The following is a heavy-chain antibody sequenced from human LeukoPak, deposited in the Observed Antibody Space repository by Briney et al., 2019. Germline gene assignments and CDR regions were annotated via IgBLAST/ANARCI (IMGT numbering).Heavy chain of an antibody. CDR3: ARVMVGARAGDV. Sequence: GGSLRLSCVASGFTFSIHWMTWVRQAPGKGLEWVATIKPDGNDKFFVDSAKGRFTISRDNAKNSLYLQMNSLRVEDTAVYYCARVMVGARAGDVWGQGITVTVSS. D-gene: IGHD1-26*01. J-gene: IGHJ6*02. CDR2: IKPDGNDK. CDR1: GFTFSIHW. V-gene: IGHV3-7*01.